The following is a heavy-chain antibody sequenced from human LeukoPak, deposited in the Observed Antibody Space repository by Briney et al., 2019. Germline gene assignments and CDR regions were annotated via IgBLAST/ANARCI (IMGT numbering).Heavy chain of an antibody. D-gene: IGHD6-13*01. CDR1: GGSISSGGYY. Sequence: PSETLSLTCTVSGGSISSGGYYWSWIRQPPGKGLEWIGYIYHSGSTYYNPSLKSRVTISVDRSKNQFSLKLSSVTAADTAVYYCARTQIAAAGQDPAFDIWGQGTMVTVSS. CDR2: IYHSGST. CDR3: ARTQIAAAGQDPAFDI. J-gene: IGHJ3*02. V-gene: IGHV4-30-2*01.